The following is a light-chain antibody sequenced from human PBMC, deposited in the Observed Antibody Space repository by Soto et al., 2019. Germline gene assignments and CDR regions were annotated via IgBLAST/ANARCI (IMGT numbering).Light chain of an antibody. CDR2: DAS. Sequence: TQPPVTLAASVGDRVTITCRASQSINNWLAWYQQKPGKAPNLLIYDASSLGGGVPSRFSGRGSGPAFTLAISLLRPGDFSTYYCQHYKSYSEAFGQGTKVDIK. J-gene: IGKJ1*01. CDR3: QHYKSYSEA. V-gene: IGKV1-5*01. CDR1: QSINNW.